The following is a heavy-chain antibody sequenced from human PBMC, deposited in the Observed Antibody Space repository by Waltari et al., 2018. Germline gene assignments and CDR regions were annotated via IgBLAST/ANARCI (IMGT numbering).Heavy chain of an antibody. Sequence: QMPGTGLEWVAIIYPRDSDTRYSPSFQGQVNISADKSSNTAYLQWGSLKASDTAMYFCGRGRAVDLIDYWGQGTLVTVSS. V-gene: IGHV5-51*01. D-gene: IGHD3-9*01. CDR3: GRGRAVDLIDY. CDR2: IYPRDSDT. J-gene: IGHJ4*02.